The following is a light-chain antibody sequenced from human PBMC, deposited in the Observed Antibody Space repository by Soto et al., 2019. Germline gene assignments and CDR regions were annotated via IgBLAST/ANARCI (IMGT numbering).Light chain of an antibody. CDR2: DVS. J-gene: IGLJ2*01. CDR1: SSDVGGYNY. CDR3: CSYTSSSTVV. V-gene: IGLV2-14*01. Sequence: QSALTQPASVSGSPGQSITISCTGNSSDVGGYNYVSWYQQQPGKAPKLMIYDVSNRPSGVSNLFAGSKSGNTASLTISGLQAEDEADYYCCSYTSSSTVVFGGGTKLTV.